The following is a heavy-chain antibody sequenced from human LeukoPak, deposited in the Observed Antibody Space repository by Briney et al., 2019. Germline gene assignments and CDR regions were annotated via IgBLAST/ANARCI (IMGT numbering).Heavy chain of an antibody. CDR3: ARDQTKWEPLRRRDYYYMDV. CDR2: ISYDGSTK. CDR1: GFTFSSYA. V-gene: IGHV3-30*04. Sequence: PGGSLRLSCAASGFTFSSYAIHWVRQAPGKGLEWVALISYDGSTKYSTDSVKCRFTIFRDSAKNSLYLQMNSLRAEDTAVYYCARDQTKWEPLRRRDYYYMDVWGKGTTVTVSS. J-gene: IGHJ6*03. D-gene: IGHD1-26*01.